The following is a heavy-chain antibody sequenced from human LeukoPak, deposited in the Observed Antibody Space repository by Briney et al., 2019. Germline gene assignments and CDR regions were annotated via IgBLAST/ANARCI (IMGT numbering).Heavy chain of an antibody. V-gene: IGHV1-18*01. CDR1: GYTFTSYG. Sequence: GASVKVSCKASGYTFTSYGISWVRQAPGQGLEWMGWISAYNGNTNYAQKLQGRVTMTTDTSTSTAYMELRSLRSDDTAVYYCARVSSGWDEYYYHSMDVWGQGTTVTVSS. J-gene: IGHJ6*02. D-gene: IGHD6-19*01. CDR2: ISAYNGNT. CDR3: ARVSSGWDEYYYHSMDV.